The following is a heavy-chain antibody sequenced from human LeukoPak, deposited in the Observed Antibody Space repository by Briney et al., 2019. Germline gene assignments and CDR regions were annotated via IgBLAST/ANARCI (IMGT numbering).Heavy chain of an antibody. CDR1: GFRVSDYY. D-gene: IGHD5-24*01. CDR2: IRDSGEA. Sequence: PGGSLRLSCAVSGFRVSDYYMSWVRQAPGKGLEWVGLIRDSGEAFYADFVRGRFAISRDESENTLYLQMNSLRAEDTAVYYCAKDRTLDGYKWRDYYYYGMDVWGQGTTVTVSS. CDR3: AKDRTLDGYKWRDYYYYGMDV. V-gene: IGHV3-66*03. J-gene: IGHJ6*02.